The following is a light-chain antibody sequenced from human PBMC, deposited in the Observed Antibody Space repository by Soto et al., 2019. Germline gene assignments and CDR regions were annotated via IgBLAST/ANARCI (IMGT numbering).Light chain of an antibody. J-gene: IGLJ1*01. CDR3: SSYTSSSTLLYV. Sequence: QSVLTHPASVSGSPGQSITISCTGTSSDVGGYNYVSGYQQHPGKAPKLMIYDVSNRPSGVSNRFSGSKSGNTASLTISGLQAEDEADYYCSSYTSSSTLLYVFGTGTKVTVL. CDR2: DVS. V-gene: IGLV2-14*01. CDR1: SSDVGGYNY.